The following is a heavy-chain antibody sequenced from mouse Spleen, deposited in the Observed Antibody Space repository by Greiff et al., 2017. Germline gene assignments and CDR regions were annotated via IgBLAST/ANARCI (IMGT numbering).Heavy chain of an antibody. V-gene: IGHV1S137*01. CDR3: ARGVRGIYYAMDY. CDR2: ISTYYGDA. J-gene: IGHJ4*01. D-gene: IGHD2-14*01. CDR1: GYTFTDYA. Sequence: VQLQQSGAELVRPGVSVKISCKGSGYTFTDYAMHWVKQSHAKSLEWIEVISTYYGDASYNQKFKGKATMTVDKSSSTAYMELARLTSEDSAIYYCARGVRGIYYAMDYWGQGTSVTVSS.